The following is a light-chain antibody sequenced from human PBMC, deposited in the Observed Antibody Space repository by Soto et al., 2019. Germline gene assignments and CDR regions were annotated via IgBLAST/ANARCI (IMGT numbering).Light chain of an antibody. J-gene: IGKJ1*01. V-gene: IGKV3-20*01. CDR1: QSVSSN. CDR2: GAS. Sequence: EIVLAQSAATLSVAAGERATLRLRASQSVSSNLAWYQQKPGQAPRLLIYGASNRATGIPDRFSGSGSGTDFTLTISRLETEDFAVYYCQQYGSSGTFGQGTKVDI. CDR3: QQYGSSGT.